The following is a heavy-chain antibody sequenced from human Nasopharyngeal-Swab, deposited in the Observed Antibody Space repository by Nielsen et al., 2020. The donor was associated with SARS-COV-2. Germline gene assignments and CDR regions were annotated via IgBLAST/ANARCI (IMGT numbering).Heavy chain of an antibody. J-gene: IGHJ4*02. CDR2: INSDGIST. CDR1: GFTFSSYW. V-gene: IGHV3-74*01. Sequence: GESLKISCAASGFTFSSYWMHWVRQAPGKGLVWVSRINSDGISTTYADSVKGRFTISRDNAKNSLYLQMNSLRAEDTAVYYCARNEAGSGSYWGFDYWGQGTLVTVSS. CDR3: ARNEAGSGSYWGFDY. D-gene: IGHD3-10*01.